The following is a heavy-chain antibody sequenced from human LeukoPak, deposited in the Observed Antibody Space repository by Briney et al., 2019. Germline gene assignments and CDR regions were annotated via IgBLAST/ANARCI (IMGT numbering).Heavy chain of an antibody. CDR3: AKDPPGGHCSGGSCYPDS. D-gene: IGHD2-15*01. V-gene: IGHV3-23*01. CDR1: GFTFSSYA. Sequence: GGSLGLSCTASGFTFSSYAMSWVRQAPGKGLEWVSGISGSGGNTYYADSAKGRFTISRDNSKNTLYVQMNSLRVEDTAVYYCAKDPPGGHCSGGSCYPDSWGQGTLVTVSS. CDR2: ISGSGGNT. J-gene: IGHJ4*02.